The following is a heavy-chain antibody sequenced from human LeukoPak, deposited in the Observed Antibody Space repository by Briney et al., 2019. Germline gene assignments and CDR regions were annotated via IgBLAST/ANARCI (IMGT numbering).Heavy chain of an antibody. J-gene: IGHJ3*02. CDR2: ISGSGGST. Sequence: GGSLRLSCAASGFTFSSYAMSWVRQAPGKGLEWVSAISGSGGSTYYADSVKGRFTISRDNSKNTLYLQMSSLRVEDTAVYYCAKARIATSGRDSFDIWGQGTMVVVSS. D-gene: IGHD6-13*01. CDR1: GFTFSSYA. V-gene: IGHV3-23*01. CDR3: AKARIATSGRDSFDI.